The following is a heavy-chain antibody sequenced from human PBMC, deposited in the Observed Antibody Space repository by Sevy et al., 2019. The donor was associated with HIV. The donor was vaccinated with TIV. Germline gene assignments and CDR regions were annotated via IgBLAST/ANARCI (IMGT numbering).Heavy chain of an antibody. CDR3: ASKPYDSSGYYLS. V-gene: IGHV3-21*01. D-gene: IGHD3-22*01. CDR1: GFTFSSYS. J-gene: IGHJ4*02. CDR2: ISSSSSYI. Sequence: GGSLRLSCAASGFTFSSYSMNWVRQAPGKGLEWVSSISSSSSYIYYADSVKGRFTISRDNAKNSLYLQMNSLGAEATDVYYCASKPYDSSGYYLSWGQGTLVTVSS.